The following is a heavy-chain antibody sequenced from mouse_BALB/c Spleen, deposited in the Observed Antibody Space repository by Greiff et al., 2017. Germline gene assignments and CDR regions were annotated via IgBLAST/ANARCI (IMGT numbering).Heavy chain of an antibody. CDR1: GFTFSSYA. CDR3: AKNRYFAY. V-gene: IGHV5-9-4*01. D-gene: IGHD2-14*01. CDR2: ISSGGSYT. J-gene: IGHJ3*01. Sequence: EVNVVESGGGLVQPGGSRKLSCAASGFTFSSYAMSWVRQSPEKRLEWVAEISSGGSYTYYPDTVTGRFTISRDNAKNTLYLEMSSLRSEDTAMYYCAKNRYFAYWGQGTLVTVSA.